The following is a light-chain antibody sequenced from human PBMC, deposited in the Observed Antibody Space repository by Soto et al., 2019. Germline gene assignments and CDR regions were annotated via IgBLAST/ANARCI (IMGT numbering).Light chain of an antibody. Sequence: QSALTQPASVSGSPGQSITISCTGTSSDVGGYHFVSWYQQHPGKAPKLMLSEVSKRPSGVSTRFSGSKSGNTASLTISGLQAEDEADYYFCSYAGSSTFLVFGGGTKLTVL. V-gene: IGLV2-23*02. CDR2: EVS. CDR3: CSYAGSSTFLV. J-gene: IGLJ2*01. CDR1: SSDVGGYHF.